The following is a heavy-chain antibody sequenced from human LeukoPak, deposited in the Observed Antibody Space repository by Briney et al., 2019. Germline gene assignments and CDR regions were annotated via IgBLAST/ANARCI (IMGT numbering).Heavy chain of an antibody. Sequence: SETLSLTCTVSGGSISSYYWSWIRQPPGKGLEWIGYIYYSGSTNYNPSLKSRVTISVDTSKNQFSLKLSSVTAADTAVYYCARGLPNYYDSSGYHRGGSFDYWGQGTLVTVSS. CDR2: IYYSGST. CDR3: ARGLPNYYDSSGYHRGGSFDY. D-gene: IGHD3-22*01. J-gene: IGHJ4*02. CDR1: GGSISSYY. V-gene: IGHV4-59*08.